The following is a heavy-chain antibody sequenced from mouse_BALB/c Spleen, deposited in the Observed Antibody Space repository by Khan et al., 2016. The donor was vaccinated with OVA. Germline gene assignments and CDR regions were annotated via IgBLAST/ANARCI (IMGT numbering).Heavy chain of an antibody. CDR3: ARRNYFGYTFAY. CDR2: ISPGSGGT. V-gene: IGHV1-77*01. CDR1: GYSFTDYY. D-gene: IGHD1-2*01. J-gene: IGHJ3*01. Sequence: QVQLQQSGAELARPGASVKLSCKASGYSFTDYYINWVKQRTGQGLEWIGEISPGSGGTYYNEKFKGKATLTADKSSSTAYMQLSSLTSEASAVYCCARRNYFGYTFAYWGQGTLVTVSA.